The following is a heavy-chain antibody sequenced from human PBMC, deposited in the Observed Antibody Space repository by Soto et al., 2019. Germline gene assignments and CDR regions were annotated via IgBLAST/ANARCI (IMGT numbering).Heavy chain of an antibody. CDR3: ASLYYSRNS. D-gene: IGHD1-26*01. J-gene: IGHJ4*02. CDR2: VFHTGST. V-gene: IGHV4-39*01. Sequence: QLQLQESGPGLVKPSETLSLTCTVSGGSISSSTYYWAWIRQPPGKGLEWIGSVFHTGSTYYNPSLTSRVTISVDTSKNQFSLNLTSVTAKDTSIYYCASLYYSRNSWGQGTLVTVSS. CDR1: GGSISSSTYY.